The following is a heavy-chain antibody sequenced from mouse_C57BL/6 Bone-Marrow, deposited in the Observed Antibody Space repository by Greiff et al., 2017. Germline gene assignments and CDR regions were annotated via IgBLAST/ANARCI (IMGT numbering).Heavy chain of an antibody. V-gene: IGHV1-81*01. CDR2: IYPRSGNT. Sequence: QVQLQQSGAELARPGASVTLSCKASGYTFTSYGISWVKQRTGQGLEWIGEIYPRSGNTYYNEKFKGKATLTADKASSTAYMELRSLTSEDAAVYFCARWGGSYWFDYWGQGTALTVSA. CDR3: ARWGGSYWFDY. D-gene: IGHD2-12*01. CDR1: GYTFTSYG. J-gene: IGHJ2*01.